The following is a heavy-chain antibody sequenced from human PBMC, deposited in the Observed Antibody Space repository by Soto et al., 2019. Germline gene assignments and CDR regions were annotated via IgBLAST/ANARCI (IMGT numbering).Heavy chain of an antibody. CDR2: FDPEDGET. CDR1: GYTLTELS. V-gene: IGHV1-24*01. CDR3: AILRERAATVVKIVIVFDR. J-gene: IGHJ3*02. D-gene: IGHD4-17*01. Sequence: DSLQVSCKVSGYTLTELSMHWVRQAPGKGLEWMGGFDPEDGETIYAQKFQGRVTMTEDTSTDTAYMELSSLRSEDTAVYYCAILRERAATVVKIVIVFDRWGKGKMVTV.